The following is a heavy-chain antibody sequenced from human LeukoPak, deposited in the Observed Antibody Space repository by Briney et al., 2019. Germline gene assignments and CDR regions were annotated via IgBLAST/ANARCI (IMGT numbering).Heavy chain of an antibody. Sequence: QTGGSLRLSCAASGFTFSSNWMHWVRQAPGKGLVWVSRINSDGSSTSYADSVKGRFTISRENAKNMLYLQMNSLRAEDTAVYYCARVAAWDSSGYLFDYWGQGTLVTVSS. CDR1: GFTFSSNW. V-gene: IGHV3-74*01. D-gene: IGHD3-22*01. CDR2: INSDGSST. CDR3: ARVAAWDSSGYLFDY. J-gene: IGHJ4*02.